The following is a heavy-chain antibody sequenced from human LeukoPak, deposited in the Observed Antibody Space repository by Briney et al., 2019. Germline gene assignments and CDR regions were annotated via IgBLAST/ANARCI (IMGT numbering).Heavy chain of an antibody. D-gene: IGHD4-11*01. V-gene: IGHV3-33*01. CDR2: ISYDGSNK. CDR1: GFTFSSYG. CDR3: AREDDYRNVGIFDY. J-gene: IGHJ4*02. Sequence: GGSLRLSCAASGFTFSSYGMHWVRQAPGKGLEWVAVISYDGSNKYYADSVKGRFHISRDNSKNTLYLQMNSLRAEDTAVYYCAREDDYRNVGIFDYWGQGTLVTVSS.